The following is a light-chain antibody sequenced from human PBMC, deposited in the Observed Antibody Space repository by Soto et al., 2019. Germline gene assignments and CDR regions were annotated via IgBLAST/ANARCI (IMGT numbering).Light chain of an antibody. CDR2: AAS. V-gene: IGKV1-9*01. J-gene: IGKJ1*01. Sequence: IQLTQSPSSLSASVGDRVTITCRASQDISGYVAWYQQRPGRAPQLLIYAASALQTGVPSRFSGSGSGTDFTLTITSLQPEDFRTYYCQHPKWAFGQGTTVEI. CDR3: QHPKWA. CDR1: QDISGY.